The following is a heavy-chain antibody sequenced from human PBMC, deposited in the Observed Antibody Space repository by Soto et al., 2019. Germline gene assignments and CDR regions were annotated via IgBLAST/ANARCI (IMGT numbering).Heavy chain of an antibody. CDR3: AKDEDSSGYYLTLYYYYYGMDV. CDR1: GFTFSSYG. Sequence: PVVSLRLSCAASGFTFSSYGMHWVRQAPGKGLEWVAVISYDVSNKYYADSVKGRFTISRDNSKNTLYLQMNSLRAEDTAVYYCAKDEDSSGYYLTLYYYYYGMDVWGQGTTVTVSS. V-gene: IGHV3-30*18. CDR2: ISYDVSNK. D-gene: IGHD3-22*01. J-gene: IGHJ6*02.